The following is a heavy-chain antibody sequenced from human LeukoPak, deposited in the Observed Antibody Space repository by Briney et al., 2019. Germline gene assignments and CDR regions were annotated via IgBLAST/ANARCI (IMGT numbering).Heavy chain of an antibody. D-gene: IGHD6-13*01. CDR1: GGSISSSRYY. CDR3: ASLIAAAVYFDY. J-gene: IGHJ4*02. Sequence: KPSETLSLTCTVSGGSISSSRYYWGWIRQPPGKGLEWIGSIYYSGSTYYNPSLKSRVTISVDTSKNQFSLKLSSVTAADTAVYYCASLIAAAVYFDYWGQGTLVTVSS. CDR2: IYYSGST. V-gene: IGHV4-39*01.